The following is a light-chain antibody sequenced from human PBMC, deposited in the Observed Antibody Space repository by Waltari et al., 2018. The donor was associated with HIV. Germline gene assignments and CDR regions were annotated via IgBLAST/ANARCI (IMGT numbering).Light chain of an antibody. CDR1: GNDVGHYNY. V-gene: IGLV2-11*01. J-gene: IGLJ3*02. Sequence: QSALTQPRSVSGSPGQSVTISCTGTGNDVGHYNYVSWSQQQSGKAPKLMIYDVTTRPLVVAARFSGSKSGNTAFLTVAGLQPEDEGDYDCCSYAGRDSPNWFFGGGTKLTVL. CDR2: DVT. CDR3: CSYAGRDSPNWF.